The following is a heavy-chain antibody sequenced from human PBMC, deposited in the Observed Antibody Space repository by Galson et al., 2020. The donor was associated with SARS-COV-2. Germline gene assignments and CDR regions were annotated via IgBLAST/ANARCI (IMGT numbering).Heavy chain of an antibody. Sequence: PGGSLRLSCAASGFTFSSYWMSWVRQAPGKGLEWVANIKQDGSEKYYVDSVKGRFTISRDNAKNSLYLQMNSLRAEDTAVYYCARGGMYYYDSSGYYKSAMDVWGQGTTVTVSS. V-gene: IGHV3-7*04. D-gene: IGHD3-22*01. CDR3: ARGGMYYYDSSGYYKSAMDV. J-gene: IGHJ6*02. CDR2: IKQDGSEK. CDR1: GFTFSSYW.